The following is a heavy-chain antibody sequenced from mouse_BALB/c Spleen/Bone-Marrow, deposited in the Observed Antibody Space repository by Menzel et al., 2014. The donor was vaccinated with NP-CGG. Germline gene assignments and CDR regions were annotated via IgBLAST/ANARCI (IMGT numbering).Heavy chain of an antibody. CDR2: IWAGGST. D-gene: IGHD1-1*01. Sequence: VQLQESGPGLVAPSQSLSNTCTVSGFSLTSYGVHWVRQPPGKGLEWLGVIWAGGSTNYNSALMSRLSISKDNSKSQVFLKMNSLQTDDTAMYYCARDYGSSYYAMDYWGQGTSVTVSS. J-gene: IGHJ4*01. V-gene: IGHV2-9*02. CDR3: ARDYGSSYYAMDY. CDR1: GFSLTSYG.